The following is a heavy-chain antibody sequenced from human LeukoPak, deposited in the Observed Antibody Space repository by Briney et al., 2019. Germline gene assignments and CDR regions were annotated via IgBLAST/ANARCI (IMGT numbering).Heavy chain of an antibody. CDR2: IKQDGSEK. V-gene: IGHV3-7*01. CDR1: GFTFSSYW. J-gene: IGHJ6*03. CDR3: ARGDRANSYYYYYMDV. Sequence: GGSLRLSCAASGFTFSSYWMSWVRQAPGKGLEWVANIKQDGSEKYYVDSVKGRFTISKDNAKNSLYLQMNSLRAEDTAVYYCARGDRANSYYYYYMDVWGKGTTVTVSS.